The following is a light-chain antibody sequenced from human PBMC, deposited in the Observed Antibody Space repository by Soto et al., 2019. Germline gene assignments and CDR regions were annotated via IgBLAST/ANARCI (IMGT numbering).Light chain of an antibody. CDR1: SSNIGAGYD. CDR3: QSYDSSLSVPWV. Sequence: QSVLTQPPSVSGAPGQRVTISCTGSSSNIGAGYDVHWYQQLPGTAPKLLIHDNSNRPSGVPDRFSGSKSGTSASLAITGLQAEDEADYYCQSYDSSLSVPWVFGPGTKLTVL. J-gene: IGLJ1*01. V-gene: IGLV1-40*01. CDR2: DNS.